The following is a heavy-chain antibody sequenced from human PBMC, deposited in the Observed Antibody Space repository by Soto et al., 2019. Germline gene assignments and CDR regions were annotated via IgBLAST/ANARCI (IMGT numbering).Heavy chain of an antibody. J-gene: IGHJ4*02. D-gene: IGHD5-18*01. CDR3: ASGIQLWLRRINNGYSG. V-gene: IGHV1-69*12. CDR1: GGTFSTYA. Sequence: QVQLVPSGAEVKKPESSVKVSCKAPGGTFSTYAISWVRQAPGQGLEWMVGIIPMFGTANYAQRFQDRVTLTADESTNTVYMELSSLRSEDTAVYSCASGIQLWLRRINNGYSGWGQGTVVTVSS. CDR2: IIPMFGTA.